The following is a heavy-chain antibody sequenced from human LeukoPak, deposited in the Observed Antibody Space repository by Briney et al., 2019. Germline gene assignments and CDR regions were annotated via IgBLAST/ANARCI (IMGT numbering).Heavy chain of an antibody. J-gene: IGHJ4*02. CDR3: ARGSTYLGYCSGTSCSPNFDY. CDR2: INHSGST. CDR1: GGSFSGYY. V-gene: IGHV4-34*01. D-gene: IGHD2-2*01. Sequence: SSETLSLTCAVYGGSFSGYYWSWIRQPPGKGLEWIGEINHSGSTNYNPSLKSRVTISVDTSKNQFSLKLSSVTAADTAVYYCARGSTYLGYCSGTSCSPNFDYWGQGTLVTVSS.